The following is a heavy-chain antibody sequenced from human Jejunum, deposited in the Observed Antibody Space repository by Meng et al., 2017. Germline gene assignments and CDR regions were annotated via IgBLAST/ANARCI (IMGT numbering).Heavy chain of an antibody. D-gene: IGHD1-26*01. CDR3: ARGGGSYGSRMDV. V-gene: IGHV4-38-2*01. Sequence: SETLSPTCAVSGYSISSGYYWGWSRQPPGKGLEWSGNIYHSGTTYYNPSLKSRVTVSIDTSNNHFSLKLSSVTAADTAVYYCARGGGSYGSRMDVWGQGTTVTVSS. CDR2: IYHSGTT. CDR1: GYSISSGYY. J-gene: IGHJ6*02.